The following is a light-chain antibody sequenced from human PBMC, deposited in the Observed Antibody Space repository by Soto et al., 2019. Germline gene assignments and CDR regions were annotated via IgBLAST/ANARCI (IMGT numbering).Light chain of an antibody. CDR3: QQRSNWLT. CDR2: DAS. CDR1: QSVSSY. J-gene: IGKJ4*01. V-gene: IGKV3-11*01. Sequence: EIVLIPSPATPSLSPRGRATPSRRASQSVSSYLAWYQQKPGQAPRLLIYDASNRATGIPARFSGSGSGTDFTLTISSLEPEDFAVYYCQQRSNWLTFGGGTKVDIK.